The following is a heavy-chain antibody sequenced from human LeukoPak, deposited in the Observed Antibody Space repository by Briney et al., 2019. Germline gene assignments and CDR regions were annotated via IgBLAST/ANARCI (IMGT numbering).Heavy chain of an antibody. CDR3: ARVLYCSSTSCYGSWFDP. D-gene: IGHD2-2*01. V-gene: IGHV4-59*01. CDR1: GGSISTYY. CDR2: IYHSGST. Sequence: PSETLSLTCTVSGGSISTYYWNWIRQPPGKGLEWIGYIYHSGSTNYNPSLQSRVTISVDTSKNQFSLNLNSVTAADTAVYYCARVLYCSSTSCYGSWFDPWGQGTLVTVSS. J-gene: IGHJ5*02.